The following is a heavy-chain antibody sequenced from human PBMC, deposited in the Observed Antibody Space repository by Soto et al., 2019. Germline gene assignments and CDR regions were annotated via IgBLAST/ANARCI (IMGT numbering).Heavy chain of an antibody. J-gene: IGHJ6*02. Sequence: QVQLVQSGAEVKKPGSSVKVSCKASGGTFSSYAISWVRQAPGQGLEWMGGIIPIFGTANYAQRFQGRVTITADESTSTAYMELSSLRSEDTAVYYCASGLAAGTIGYYGMDVWGQGTTVTVSS. V-gene: IGHV1-69*12. CDR3: ASGLAAGTIGYYGMDV. CDR1: GGTFSSYA. D-gene: IGHD6-13*01. CDR2: IIPIFGTA.